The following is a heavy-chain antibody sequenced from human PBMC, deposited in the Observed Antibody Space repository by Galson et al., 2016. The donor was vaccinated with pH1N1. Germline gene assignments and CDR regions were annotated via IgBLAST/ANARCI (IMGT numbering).Heavy chain of an antibody. J-gene: IGHJ4*02. CDR2: IIGSGSIT. Sequence: SLRLSCAASGFNFKTYEMHWVRQAPGKGLEWVSYIIGSGSITNYADSVRGRFTISRDNAKNSLFLQMDSLRAEDTAIYYRAREIGGRDSYWGQGTLVTVSS. CDR1: GFNFKTYE. CDR3: AREIGGRDSY. D-gene: IGHD3-3*01. V-gene: IGHV3-48*03.